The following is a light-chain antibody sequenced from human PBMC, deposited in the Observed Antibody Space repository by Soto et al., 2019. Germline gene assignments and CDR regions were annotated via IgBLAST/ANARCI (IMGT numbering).Light chain of an antibody. V-gene: IGKV3-15*01. CDR2: GAS. CDR3: QQYNNWPQGA. Sequence: EILMTQSPDTLSVSPGERVNLSCRASQSVTRNLAWYQQKGGQAPRVLIYGASTRAHGTPARFSGGGSGTEFTLTISNLQSEDSAFYYSQQYNNWPQGAFGQGTKVEIK. CDR1: QSVTRN. J-gene: IGKJ1*01.